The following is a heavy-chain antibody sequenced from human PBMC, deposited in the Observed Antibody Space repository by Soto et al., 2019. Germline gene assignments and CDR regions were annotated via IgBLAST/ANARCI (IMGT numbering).Heavy chain of an antibody. CDR1: GYTFTGYS. J-gene: IGHJ4*02. Sequence: QVPLVQSGAEVKKPGASVKVSCKASGYTFTGYSVGWVRQAPGQGLEWMGWVSAYNGNTNYAQKFQDTLTMTTDASTSTAYMELRSLRSDDTAVYYCARPSGSYGDYAWSLKYWGQGTLVTVSS. CDR2: VSAYNGNT. CDR3: ARPSGSYGDYAWSLKY. V-gene: IGHV1-18*01. D-gene: IGHD4-17*01.